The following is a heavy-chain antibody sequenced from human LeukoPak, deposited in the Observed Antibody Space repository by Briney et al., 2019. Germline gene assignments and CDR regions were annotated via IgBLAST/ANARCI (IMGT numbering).Heavy chain of an antibody. J-gene: IGHJ4*02. CDR3: ARSLTFGGLIAYYDY. D-gene: IGHD3-16*02. Sequence: KASETLSLTRTVSGGSISSYYWSWIRQPPGKGLEWIGFIYYSGSTNYNPSLKSRVTISVDTSKNQFSLKLSSVTAADTAVYYCARSLTFGGLIAYYDYWGQGTLVTVSS. CDR2: IYYSGST. CDR1: GGSISSYY. V-gene: IGHV4-59*01.